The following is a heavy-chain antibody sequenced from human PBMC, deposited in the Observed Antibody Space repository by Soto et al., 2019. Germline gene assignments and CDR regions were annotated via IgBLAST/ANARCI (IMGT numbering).Heavy chain of an antibody. D-gene: IGHD3-3*01. CDR1: GDNVSSNSVA. CDR2: TYYRSKWYN. CDR3: ARGRFNAFGI. J-gene: IGHJ3*02. Sequence: QVQLQQSGPGRVKPSQTLSLTCAISGDNVSSNSVAWNWIRQSPSRGLEWLGRTYYRSKWYNDYGVTVKGRITINPDTSKNQFSLQLNSVTPEDTAVYYCARGRFNAFGIWGQGTMVTVSS. V-gene: IGHV6-1*01.